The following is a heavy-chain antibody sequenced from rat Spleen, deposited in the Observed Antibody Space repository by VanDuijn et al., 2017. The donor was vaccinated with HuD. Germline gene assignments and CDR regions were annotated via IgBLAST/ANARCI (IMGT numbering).Heavy chain of an antibody. CDR1: GYSITSNY. D-gene: IGHD1-11*01. CDR3: ARYGGNYGGYSFEY. V-gene: IGHV3-1*01. CDR2: ISYSGST. J-gene: IGHJ2*01. Sequence: EVQLQESGPGLVKPSQSLSLTCSVTGYSITSNYWGWIRKFPGNKMEWIGHISYSGSTSYNPSLKSRISITRNTTKNQFFLQLNSVTTEDTATYYCARYGGNYGGYSFEYWGQGVMVTVSS.